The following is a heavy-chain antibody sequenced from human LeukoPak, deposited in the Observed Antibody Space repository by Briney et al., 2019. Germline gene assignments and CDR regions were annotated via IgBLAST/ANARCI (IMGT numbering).Heavy chain of an antibody. CDR1: GFTFSSYA. Sequence: GGSLRLSCAASGFTFSSYAMSWVRQAPGKGLEWVSAISGSGGSTYYADSVKGRFTISRDNSKNTLYLQMNSLRAEDAAVYYCAKDLIPLRVDAVFDYWGQGTLVTVSS. CDR2: ISGSGGST. J-gene: IGHJ4*02. CDR3: AKDLIPLRVDAVFDY. V-gene: IGHV3-23*01. D-gene: IGHD2-2*01.